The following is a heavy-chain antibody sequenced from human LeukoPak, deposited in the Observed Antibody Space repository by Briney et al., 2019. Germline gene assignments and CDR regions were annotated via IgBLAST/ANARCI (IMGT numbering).Heavy chain of an antibody. CDR3: ARGSGWYGLDY. Sequence: SETLSLTCAVYGGSFSGYYWSWIRQPPGKGLEWIGEINHSGSTNYNPSLKSRVTISVDTSKNQFSLKLSSVTAADTAVSYCARGSGWYGLDYWGQGTLVTVSS. J-gene: IGHJ4*02. CDR1: GGSFSGYY. V-gene: IGHV4-34*01. D-gene: IGHD6-19*01. CDR2: INHSGST.